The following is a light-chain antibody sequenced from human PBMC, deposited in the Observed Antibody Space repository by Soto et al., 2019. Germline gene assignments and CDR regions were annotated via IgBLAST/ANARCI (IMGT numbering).Light chain of an antibody. CDR2: GAS. V-gene: IGKV3-15*01. J-gene: IGKJ5*01. CDR1: QSVSSN. CDR3: QQYNNWRPIT. Sequence: EIVMTQSPATLSVSPGERATLSCRASQSVSSNLAWYQQKPGQAPRLLIYGASTRATGSPARFSGSGPGTEFTLTISSLQSEDFAVYYCQQYNNWRPITFGQGTRLEIK.